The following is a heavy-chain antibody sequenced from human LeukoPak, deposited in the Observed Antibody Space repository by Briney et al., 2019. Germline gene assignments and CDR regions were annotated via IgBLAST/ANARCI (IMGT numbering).Heavy chain of an antibody. CDR2: IYYSGST. V-gene: IGHV4-39*01. CDR1: GGSISSSDYY. D-gene: IGHD3-22*01. CDR3: ARHRASSRGGSGYSQGGFDY. J-gene: IGHJ4*02. Sequence: PSETLSLTCTVSGGSISSSDYYWGWIRQPPGKGLERIGSIYYSGSTYYNPSLKSRVTISVDTSKNQFSLNLSSVTAADTAVYYCARHRASSRGGSGYSQGGFDYWGQGTLVTVSS.